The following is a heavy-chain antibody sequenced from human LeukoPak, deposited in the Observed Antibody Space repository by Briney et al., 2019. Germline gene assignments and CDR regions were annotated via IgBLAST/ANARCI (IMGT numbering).Heavy chain of an antibody. CDR3: ARVPRGDSNAYKGVY. Sequence: SETLSLTCAVYVGSFSGYYWSWIRQPPGKGLEWIGEINHSGSTNYNPSLKSRVTISVDTSKNQFSLKLSSVTAADTAVYYCARVPRGDSNAYKGVYWGQGTLVTVSS. CDR2: INHSGST. CDR1: VGSFSGYY. V-gene: IGHV4-34*01. D-gene: IGHD3-22*01. J-gene: IGHJ4*02.